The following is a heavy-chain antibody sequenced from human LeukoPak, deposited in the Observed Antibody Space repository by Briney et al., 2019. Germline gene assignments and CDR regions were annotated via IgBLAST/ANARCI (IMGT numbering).Heavy chain of an antibody. J-gene: IGHJ5*02. CDR3: ARGWRYCSGGSCYSEGGWFDP. CDR1: GVSFSGYY. D-gene: IGHD2-15*01. V-gene: IGHV4-34*01. Sequence: KSSETLSLTCAVYGVSFSGYYWSWIRQPPGKGLEWIGEINHSGSTNYNPSLESRVTISVDTSKNQFSLKLSSVTAADTAVYYCARGWRYCSGGSCYSEGGWFDPWGQGTLVTVSS. CDR2: INHSGST.